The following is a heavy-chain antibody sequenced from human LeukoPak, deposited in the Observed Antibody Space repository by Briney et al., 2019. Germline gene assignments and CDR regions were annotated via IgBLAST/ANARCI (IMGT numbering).Heavy chain of an antibody. CDR2: IKQDGSEK. V-gene: IGHV3-7*03. CDR3: ATEVEGDLEDY. CDR1: GFTFSSYW. D-gene: IGHD2-21*02. J-gene: IGHJ4*02. Sequence: GGSLRLSCAASGFTFSSYWVSWVRQAPGKGLEWVANIKQDGSEKYYVDSVKGRFTISRDNAKNSLYLQMNSLRAEDTAVYYCATEVEGDLEDYWGQGTLVTVSS.